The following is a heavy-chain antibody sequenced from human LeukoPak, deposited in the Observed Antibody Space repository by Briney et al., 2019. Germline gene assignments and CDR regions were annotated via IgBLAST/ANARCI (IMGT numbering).Heavy chain of an antibody. J-gene: IGHJ6*02. CDR3: ARDGVVVVAATYDGLDV. Sequence: PGGSLRLSCVASGFTFSSYWMSWVRQAPGKGLEWVANIKEDGSEKNYVDCVKGRFTISRDNAKNSLYLQMNSLRAEDTAVYYCARDGVVVVAATYDGLDVWGQGTTVTVS. CDR2: IKEDGSEK. CDR1: GFTFSSYW. V-gene: IGHV3-7*01. D-gene: IGHD2-15*01.